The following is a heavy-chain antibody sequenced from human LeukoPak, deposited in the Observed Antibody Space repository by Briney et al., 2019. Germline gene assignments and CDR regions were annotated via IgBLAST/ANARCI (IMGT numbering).Heavy chain of an antibody. CDR1: GGSISSSSYY. CDR3: AKDLTVVPAAPTGH. CDR2: ISGSGYGT. J-gene: IGHJ4*02. Sequence: ETLSLTCTVSGGSISSSSYYWGWIRQPPGKGLEWVSAISGSGYGTYYADSVKGRFTISRDNSKNTLYLQMNSLRAEDTAVYYCAKDLTVVPAAPTGHWGQGTLVTVSS. V-gene: IGHV3-23*01. D-gene: IGHD2-2*01.